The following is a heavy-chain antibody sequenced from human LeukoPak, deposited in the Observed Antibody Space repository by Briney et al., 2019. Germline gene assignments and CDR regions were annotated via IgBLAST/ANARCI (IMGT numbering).Heavy chain of an antibody. CDR3: ARDSTAGYSISGSFDI. CDR2: IKQDGSEK. Sequence: QTGGSLRLSCAASGFTFSSYWMSWVRQAPGKGLEWVANIKQDGSEKYYVDSVKGRFTISRDNAKNSLYLQMNSLRAEDTAVYYCARDSTAGYSISGSFDIWGQGTMVTVSS. J-gene: IGHJ3*02. CDR1: GFTFSSYW. D-gene: IGHD6-13*01. V-gene: IGHV3-7*01.